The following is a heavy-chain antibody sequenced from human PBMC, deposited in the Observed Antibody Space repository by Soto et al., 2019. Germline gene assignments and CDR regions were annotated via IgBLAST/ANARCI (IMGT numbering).Heavy chain of an antibody. D-gene: IGHD6-19*01. V-gene: IGHV1-2*04. CDR3: ARDVMAGTFNAFDI. J-gene: IGHJ3*02. Sequence: ASVKVSCKASGGTFSSYAISWVRQAPGQGLEWMGWINPNSGGTNYAQKFQGWVTMTRDTSISTAYMELSRLRSDDTAVYYCARDVMAGTFNAFDIWGQGTMVTVSS. CDR2: INPNSGGT. CDR1: GGTFSSYA.